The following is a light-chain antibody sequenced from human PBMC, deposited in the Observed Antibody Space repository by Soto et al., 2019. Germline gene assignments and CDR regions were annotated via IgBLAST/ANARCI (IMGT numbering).Light chain of an antibody. CDR2: GAS. J-gene: IGKJ4*01. V-gene: IGKV3-15*01. Sequence: EIVMTQSPATLSVSPGERATLSCRASQSVSSNLAWYLQKPGQAPRLLIYGASTRATGIPARFGGSGSETEFTLTISSQQSEDFAVYYCQQYNNWPHTFGGGTKVEIK. CDR1: QSVSSN. CDR3: QQYNNWPHT.